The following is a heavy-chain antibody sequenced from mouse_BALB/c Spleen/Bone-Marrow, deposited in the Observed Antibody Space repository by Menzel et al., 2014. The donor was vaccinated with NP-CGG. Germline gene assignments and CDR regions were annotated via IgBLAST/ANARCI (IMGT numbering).Heavy chain of an antibody. D-gene: IGHD2-3*01. CDR1: GYTFTSYW. CDR2: IDPSDSET. J-gene: IGHJ4*01. V-gene: IGHV1-69*02. CDR3: ARALGDGYYYAMDY. Sequence: VQLQQSGAELVKPGAPVKLSCKASGYTFTSYWMNWVKQRPGRGLEWIGRIDPSDSETHYNQKFKDKATLTVDKSSSTAYIQLSSLTSEDSAVYYCARALGDGYYYAMDYWGQVTSVTVSS.